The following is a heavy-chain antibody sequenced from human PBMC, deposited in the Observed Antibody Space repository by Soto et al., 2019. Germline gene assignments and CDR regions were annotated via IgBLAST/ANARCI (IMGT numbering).Heavy chain of an antibody. V-gene: IGHV4-59*01. D-gene: IGHD1-1*01. CDR1: GGSISSYY. CDR2: IYYSGST. Sequence: PSETLSLTCTVSGGSISSYYWSWIRQPPGKGLGWIGYIYYSGSTNYNPSLKSRVTISVDTSKNQFSLKLSSVTAADTAVYYCARGQSSYWNGVDYYYYYYGMDVWGQGTTVTVSS. J-gene: IGHJ6*02. CDR3: ARGQSSYWNGVDYYYYYYGMDV.